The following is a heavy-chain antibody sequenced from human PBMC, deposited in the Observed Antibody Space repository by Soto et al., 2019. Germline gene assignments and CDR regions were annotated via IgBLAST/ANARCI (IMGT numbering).Heavy chain of an antibody. J-gene: IGHJ4*02. D-gene: IGHD6-19*01. CDR2: VYYTGST. V-gene: IGHV4-59*01. Sequence: TLSLTCSVSGGSIGGSYWSWIRQSPGKGLEWLGYVYYTGSTNYSPSLRSRVSISVDTSKNELSLRLSSVTAADTAVYFCARSVAVPGAHIDYWGQGTQVTVSS. CDR3: ARSVAVPGAHIDY. CDR1: GGSIGGSY.